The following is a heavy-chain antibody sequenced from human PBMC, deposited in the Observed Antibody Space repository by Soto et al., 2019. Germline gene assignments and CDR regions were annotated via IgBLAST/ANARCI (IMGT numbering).Heavy chain of an antibody. J-gene: IGHJ6*02. CDR2: IKSKTDGGTT. Sequence: GGSLRLSCAASGFTFSNAWMSWVRQAPGRGLEWVGRIKSKTDGGTTDYAAPVKGRFTISRDDSKNTLYLQMNSLKTEDTAVYYCTRGGASYYYYGMDVWGQGTTVTVSS. CDR1: GFTFSNAW. V-gene: IGHV3-15*01. CDR3: TRGGASYYYYGMDV.